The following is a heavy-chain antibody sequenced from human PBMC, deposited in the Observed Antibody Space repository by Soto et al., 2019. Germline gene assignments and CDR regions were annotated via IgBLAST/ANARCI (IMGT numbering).Heavy chain of an antibody. V-gene: IGHV1-69*02. CDR1: GGTFSSYT. D-gene: IGHD3-22*01. J-gene: IGHJ4*02. CDR2: IIPILGIA. CDR3: EKAISGYYAPSDY. Sequence: SVKVSCKASGGTFSSYTISWVRQAPGQGLEWMGRIIPILGIANYAQKFQGRVTITADKSKSTLYLQMNSLRGDDTAIYYCEKAISGYYAPSDYWGQGTQVTVSS.